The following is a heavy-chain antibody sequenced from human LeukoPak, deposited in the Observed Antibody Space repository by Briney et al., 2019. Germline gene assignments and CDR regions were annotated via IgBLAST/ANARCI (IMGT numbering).Heavy chain of an antibody. D-gene: IGHD1-26*01. V-gene: IGHV4-59*08. CDR3: ARHLLGAPLH. CDR1: GGSISSYY. Sequence: TSETLSLTCTVSGGSISSYYWSWIRQPPGKGLEWIGYIYYSGSTNYNPSLKSRVTISVDTSKNQFSLKLSSVTAADTAVYYCARHLLGAPLHWGQGTLVTASS. CDR2: IYYSGST. J-gene: IGHJ4*02.